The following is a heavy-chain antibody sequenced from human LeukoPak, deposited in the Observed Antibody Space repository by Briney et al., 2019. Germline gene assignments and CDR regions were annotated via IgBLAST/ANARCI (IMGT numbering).Heavy chain of an antibody. CDR3: APDPNKWLRNY. D-gene: IGHD5-12*01. V-gene: IGHV3-23*01. CDR1: GFTFSSYA. J-gene: IGHJ4*02. Sequence: AGGSLRLSCAASGFTFSSYALSWVRQAPGKGLEWVSTINSGGSTYYADSVKGRFTISRDNSKNTLYLQMNSLRAEDTAVYYCAPDPNKWLRNYWGQGTLVTVSS. CDR2: INSGGST.